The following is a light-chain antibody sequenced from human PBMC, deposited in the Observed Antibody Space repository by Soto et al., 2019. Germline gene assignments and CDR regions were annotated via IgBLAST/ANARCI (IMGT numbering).Light chain of an antibody. CDR2: ELS. CDR3: SSKSPDF. J-gene: IGLJ1*01. V-gene: IGLV2-14*01. Sequence: QSALTQPASVSGSPGQSITISCTGTSSGIRDYNYVSWYQQLPGNAPKLIMYELSNRPSGISNRFSGSKSGNTASLHISGLQAEEADDYYCSSKSPDFFGTGTKVTVL. CDR1: SSGIRDYNY.